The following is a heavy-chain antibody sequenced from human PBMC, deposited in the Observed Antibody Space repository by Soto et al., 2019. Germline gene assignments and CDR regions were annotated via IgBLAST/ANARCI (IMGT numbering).Heavy chain of an antibody. J-gene: IGHJ6*02. V-gene: IGHV1-46*01. CDR2: INPSGGST. CDR1: GYPFTSYY. Sequence: GGSVKVFFKASGYPFTSYYMHLVRQAPGQGLEWMGIINPSGGSTSYAQKFQGRVTMTRETSTSTVYMELSSLRSEDTAVYDCARLATLTYGMDVWGQGTTVTVSS. CDR3: ARLATLTYGMDV. D-gene: IGHD1-26*01.